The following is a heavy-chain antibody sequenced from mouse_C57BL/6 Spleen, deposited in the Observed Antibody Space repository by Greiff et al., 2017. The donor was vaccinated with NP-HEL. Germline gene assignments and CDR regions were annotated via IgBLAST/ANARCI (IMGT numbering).Heavy chain of an antibody. CDR3: ARVGDHDGGLDY. V-gene: IGHV1-82*01. Sequence: QVQLKESGPELVKPGASVKISCKASGYAFSSSWMNWVKQRPGKGLEWIGRIYPGDGDTNYNGKFKGKATLTADKSSSTAYMQLSSLTSEDSAVYFCARVGDHDGGLDYWGQGTTLTVSS. CDR1: GYAFSSSW. CDR2: IYPGDGDT. J-gene: IGHJ2*01. D-gene: IGHD2-13*01.